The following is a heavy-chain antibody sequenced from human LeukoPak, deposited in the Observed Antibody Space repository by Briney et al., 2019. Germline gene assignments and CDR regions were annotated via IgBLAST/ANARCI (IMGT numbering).Heavy chain of an antibody. J-gene: IGHJ6*02. V-gene: IGHV3-53*01. Sequence: GGSLRLSCAASGFTVSSACMTWVRQTPGRGLEWVSVIYSGGGTYYADSVKGRFTISRDSSKNTLYLQMNSLRAEDTAVYYCAKDPPLLWFGELLPEYYGMDVWGQGTTVTVSS. D-gene: IGHD3-10*01. CDR2: IYSGGGT. CDR1: GFTVSSAC. CDR3: AKDPPLLWFGELLPEYYGMDV.